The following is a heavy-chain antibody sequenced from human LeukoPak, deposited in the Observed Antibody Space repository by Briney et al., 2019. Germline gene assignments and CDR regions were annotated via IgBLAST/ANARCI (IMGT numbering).Heavy chain of an antibody. J-gene: IGHJ6*02. Sequence: SETLSLTCAVYGGSFSGYYWRWISQPPGKGLECIGEINHSGSTNYNPSLKSRVTISADTSKNQFSLKLSSVSAADTAVYYCARHPRKQWLVLKRKYYYYGMDVWGQGTTVTVSS. CDR1: GGSFSGYY. D-gene: IGHD6-19*01. CDR3: ARHPRKQWLVLKRKYYYYGMDV. CDR2: INHSGST. V-gene: IGHV4-34*01.